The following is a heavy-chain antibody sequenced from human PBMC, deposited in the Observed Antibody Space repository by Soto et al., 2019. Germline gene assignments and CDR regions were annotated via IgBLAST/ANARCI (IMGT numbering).Heavy chain of an antibody. CDR1: GFTFDDYA. Sequence: DVQLVESGGGLVQPGRSLRLSCAASGFTFDDYAMHWVRQAPGKGLEWVSGISWNSGSIGYADSVKGRFTISRDNAKNSLYLQMNSLRAEDTALYYCAKDYRDGYSNDAFDIWGQGTMVTVSS. V-gene: IGHV3-9*01. CDR2: ISWNSGSI. CDR3: AKDYRDGYSNDAFDI. J-gene: IGHJ3*02. D-gene: IGHD4-4*01.